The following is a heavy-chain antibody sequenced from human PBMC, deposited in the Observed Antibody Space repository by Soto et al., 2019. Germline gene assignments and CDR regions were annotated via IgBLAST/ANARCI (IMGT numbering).Heavy chain of an antibody. Sequence: KPSETLSLTCTVSGGSISSGGYYWSWIRQHPGKGLEWIGYIYYSGSTYYNPSLKSRVTISVDTSKNQFSLKLSSVTAADTAVYYCARFPPWSVTAIRRDAFDIWGQGTMVTVSS. D-gene: IGHD2-21*02. J-gene: IGHJ3*02. V-gene: IGHV4-31*03. CDR3: ARFPPWSVTAIRRDAFDI. CDR1: GGSISSGGYY. CDR2: IYYSGST.